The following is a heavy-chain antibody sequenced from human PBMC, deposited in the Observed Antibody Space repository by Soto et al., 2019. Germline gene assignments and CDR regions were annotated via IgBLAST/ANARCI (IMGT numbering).Heavy chain of an antibody. CDR3: ARDQGGQSGNFIFDH. CDR2: SSNSGTFS. D-gene: IGHD1-26*01. J-gene: IGHJ4*02. Sequence: GGSLRLSCEGSGFTFSDYYISWIRQAPGKGLEWISYSSNSGTFSRYADSVKGRFSISRDNTKNLLYLQMNSLRADDTAVYYCARDQGGQSGNFIFDHWGQGALVTVSS. V-gene: IGHV3-11*06. CDR1: GFTFSDYY.